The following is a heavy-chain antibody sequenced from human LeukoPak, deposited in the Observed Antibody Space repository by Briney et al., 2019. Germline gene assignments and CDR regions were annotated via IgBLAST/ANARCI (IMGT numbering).Heavy chain of an antibody. CDR1: GFTFSSYG. CDR3: AKDYDDKFDY. J-gene: IGHJ4*02. D-gene: IGHD3-9*01. Sequence: PGGSLRLSCAASGFTFSSYGMHWVRQAPGKGLEWVAFIRYDGSNKYYADSVKGRFTISRVNSKNTLYLQMNSLRAEDTALYYCAKDYDDKFDYWGQGTLVTVSS. V-gene: IGHV3-30*02. CDR2: IRYDGSNK.